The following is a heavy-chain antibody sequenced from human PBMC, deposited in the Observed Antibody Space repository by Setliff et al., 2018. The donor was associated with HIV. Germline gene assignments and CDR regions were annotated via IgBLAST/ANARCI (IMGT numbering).Heavy chain of an antibody. D-gene: IGHD5-18*01. J-gene: IGHJ4*02. Sequence: PSETLSLTCNVSGASISSYYWSWIRQPPGKGLEWIGYIYYRGGTNYNPSLKSRVTISVVTSKTQVSLKLSSVAAADTAVYHCARGAYRDGYDYWGQGTLVTVSS. CDR1: GASISSYY. V-gene: IGHV4-59*01. CDR2: IYYRGGT. CDR3: ARGAYRDGYDY.